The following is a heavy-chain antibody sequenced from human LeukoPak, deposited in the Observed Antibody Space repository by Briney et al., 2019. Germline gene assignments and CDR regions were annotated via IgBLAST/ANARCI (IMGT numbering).Heavy chain of an antibody. CDR2: IHHSGSRFESGST. V-gene: IGHV4-38-2*02. CDR1: GYSITNTFY. J-gene: IGHJ1*01. CDR3: AKNASGGFFSD. D-gene: IGHD6-25*01. Sequence: SETLSLTCTVSGYSITNTFYWAWIRPSPGKGPEWIGSIHHSGSRFESGSTHYNPSLRSRVSVSADPPKNQFSLTLTSVTAADTAVYFCAKNASGGFFSDWGRGTLVTVSS.